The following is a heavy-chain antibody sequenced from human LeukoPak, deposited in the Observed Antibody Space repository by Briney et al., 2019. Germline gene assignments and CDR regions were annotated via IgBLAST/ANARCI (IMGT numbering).Heavy chain of an antibody. CDR1: GFTFSSYA. CDR2: INGSGGST. D-gene: IGHD3-22*01. Sequence: PGGSLRLSCAASGFTFSSYAMSWVRQAPGKGLEWVSDINGSGGSTYYADSVKGRFTISRDNSKNTLYLQMNSLRAEDTAVYYCARDRDGYDSTTSNWFDPWGQGTLVTVSS. J-gene: IGHJ5*02. CDR3: ARDRDGYDSTTSNWFDP. V-gene: IGHV3-23*01.